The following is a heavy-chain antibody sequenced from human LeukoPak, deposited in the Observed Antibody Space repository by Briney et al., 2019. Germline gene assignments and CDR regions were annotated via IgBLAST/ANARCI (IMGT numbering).Heavy chain of an antibody. Sequence: GASVKVSCKTSGYNFASYTMHWLRQAPGQSPEWMGSINGDNGNTKYSEKFQGRVTFIRDTSASSAYMELSRLRSEDTAVYYCARSSSGTYHYWGQGTLVTVSS. D-gene: IGHD3-10*01. CDR2: INGDNGNT. CDR3: ARSSSGTYHY. CDR1: GYNFASYT. V-gene: IGHV1-3*01. J-gene: IGHJ4*02.